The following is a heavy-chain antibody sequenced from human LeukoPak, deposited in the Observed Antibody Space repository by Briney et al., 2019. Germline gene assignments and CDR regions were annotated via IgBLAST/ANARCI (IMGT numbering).Heavy chain of an antibody. J-gene: IGHJ4*02. Sequence: GGSLRLSCTPSGFTVNSNYLSWVRQAPVKWLEWVSTLYNTGNTYYADSVRGRFSISRDNSKNTLFLQMNSLRAEDTAVYYCARLTPAAGRLYFVDWGPGTLVTVSS. CDR3: ARLTPAAGRLYFVD. V-gene: IGHV3-53*01. CDR1: GFTVNSNY. CDR2: LYNTGNT. D-gene: IGHD6-13*01.